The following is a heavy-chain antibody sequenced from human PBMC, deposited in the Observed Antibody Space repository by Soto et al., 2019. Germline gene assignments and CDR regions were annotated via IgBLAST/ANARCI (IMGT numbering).Heavy chain of an antibody. J-gene: IGHJ6*02. CDR3: AREGSYKNYYYGMDV. D-gene: IGHD2-15*01. CDR1: GGSISSYY. CDR2: IYYSGST. V-gene: IGHV4-59*01. Sequence: QVQLQESGPGLVKPSETLSLTCTVSGGSISSYYWSWIRQPPGKGLEWIGYIYYSGSTNYNPSLNSRVTISVDTSKNQFSLKLSSVTAADTAVYYCAREGSYKNYYYGMDVWGQGTTVTVSS.